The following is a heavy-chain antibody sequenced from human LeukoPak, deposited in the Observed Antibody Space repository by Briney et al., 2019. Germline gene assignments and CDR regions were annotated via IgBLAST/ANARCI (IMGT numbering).Heavy chain of an antibody. CDR1: GGSISSNH. CDR2: IYCRGST. Sequence: PPETPSLTCTVSGGSISSNHWSWIPQPLGKGLEWIGYIYCRGSTNYNPSLKSRVTISVDTSKNQFSLKLSSVTAADTAVYYCARGSYSSGGGAFDIWGQGTMVTVSS. CDR3: ARGSYSSGGGAFDI. J-gene: IGHJ3*02. D-gene: IGHD6-19*01. V-gene: IGHV4-59*01.